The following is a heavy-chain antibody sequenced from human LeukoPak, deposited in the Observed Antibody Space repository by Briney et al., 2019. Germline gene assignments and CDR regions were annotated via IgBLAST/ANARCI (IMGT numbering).Heavy chain of an antibody. J-gene: IGHJ3*02. CDR1: GYTFTSYY. D-gene: IGHD6-19*01. CDR2: INPSGGST. Sequence: GASVKVSCKASGYTFTSYYMHWVRQAPGQGLEWMGIINPSGGSTSYAQKFQGRVTMTRDTSTSTVYMELSSLRSEDTAVYYCARDLYSSGWPNAFDIWGQGTMVTVSS. V-gene: IGHV1-46*01. CDR3: ARDLYSSGWPNAFDI.